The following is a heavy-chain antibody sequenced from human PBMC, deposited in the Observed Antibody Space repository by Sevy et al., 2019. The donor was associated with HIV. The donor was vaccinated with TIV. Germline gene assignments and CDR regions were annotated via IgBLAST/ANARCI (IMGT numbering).Heavy chain of an antibody. J-gene: IGHJ4*02. D-gene: IGHD3-22*01. CDR2: IKSKTDGGTT. V-gene: IGHV3-15*01. CDR1: GFTFSNAW. Sequence: GGSLRLSCAASGFTFSNAWMSWVRQAPGKGLEWVGRIKSKTDGGTTDYAAPVKGRITISSDDSKNTLYLKMNSLKTEDTAVYYCTTDLSNYYDSSGYYSGTRGYWGQGTLVTVSS. CDR3: TTDLSNYYDSSGYYSGTRGY.